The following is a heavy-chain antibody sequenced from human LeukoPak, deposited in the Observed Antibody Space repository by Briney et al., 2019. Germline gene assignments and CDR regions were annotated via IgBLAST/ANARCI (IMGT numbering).Heavy chain of an antibody. D-gene: IGHD2/OR15-2a*01. CDR2: ISGSDGR. Sequence: GGSLRLSCAASGFPFSRYAMSWVRQTPERGLEWVSVISGSDGRYYADSVKGRFTISRDDSRNTVYLQMNNLRAEDTAVYYCAKQVSCDTTTCYSGMPPDYWGQGTLVTVSS. V-gene: IGHV3-23*01. CDR1: GFPFSRYA. CDR3: AKQVSCDTTTCYSGMPPDY. J-gene: IGHJ4*02.